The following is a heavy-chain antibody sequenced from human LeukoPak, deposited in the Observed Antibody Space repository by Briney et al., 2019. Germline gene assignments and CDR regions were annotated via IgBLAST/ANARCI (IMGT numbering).Heavy chain of an antibody. CDR2: IYPGDSDT. CDR1: GYSFTSYW. D-gene: IGHD3-16*02. V-gene: IGHV5-51*01. CDR3: ARADYIMITFGGVIAPDYFDY. J-gene: IGHJ4*02. Sequence: GESLKISCKGSGYSFTSYWSGWVRQMPGKGLEWMGIIYPGDSDTRYSPSFQGQVTISADKSISTAYLQWSSLKASDTAMYYCARADYIMITFGGVIAPDYFDYWGQGTLVTVSS.